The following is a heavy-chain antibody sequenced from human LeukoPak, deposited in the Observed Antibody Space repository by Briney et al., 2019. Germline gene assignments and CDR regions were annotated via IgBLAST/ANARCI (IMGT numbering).Heavy chain of an antibody. Sequence: GGSLRLSCETSGFTFRTYGMHWVRQAPGKGLEWVAVIWADGKNHFYADSVRGRFTISRDNAKNSLYLQVNSLRAEDAAVYYCARAIWGDLFDYWGQGTLVTVSS. CDR3: ARAIWGDLFDY. V-gene: IGHV3-33*01. CDR2: IWADGKNH. D-gene: IGHD2-21*02. CDR1: GFTFRTYG. J-gene: IGHJ4*02.